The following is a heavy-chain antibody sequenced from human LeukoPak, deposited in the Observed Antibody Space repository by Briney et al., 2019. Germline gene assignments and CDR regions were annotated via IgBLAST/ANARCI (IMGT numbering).Heavy chain of an antibody. V-gene: IGHV3-23*01. CDR2: ISGSGSTT. J-gene: IGHJ4*02. CDR3: ARRSLRLAPDFDF. D-gene: IGHD5/OR15-5a*01. Sequence: GGSLRLSCAASGFALSAYAMSWVRQAPGKGLEWVSAISGSGSTTYYADSVKGRFTISRDNSKNTLYLQVNSPRAEDTAIYYCARRSLRLAPDFDFWGQGSLVTVSS. CDR1: GFALSAYA.